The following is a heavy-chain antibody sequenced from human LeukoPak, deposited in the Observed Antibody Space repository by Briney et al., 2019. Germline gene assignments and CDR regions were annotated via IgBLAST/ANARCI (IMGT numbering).Heavy chain of an antibody. CDR3: ASLTTVTQGYFDS. CDR1: GGSVSSYY. J-gene: IGHJ4*02. Sequence: SETLSLTCSVSGGSVSSYYWSWIRQPPGKGLEWIGYIYYSGSTNYNPSLKSRLTISVDASKNQFSLKLSSVTATDTAVYYCASLTTVTQGYFDSWGQGTLVTVSS. V-gene: IGHV4-59*08. D-gene: IGHD4-17*01. CDR2: IYYSGST.